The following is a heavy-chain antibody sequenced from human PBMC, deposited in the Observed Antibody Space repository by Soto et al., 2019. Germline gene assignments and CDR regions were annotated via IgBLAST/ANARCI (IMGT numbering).Heavy chain of an antibody. CDR3: ASQVRGYSYGSLCAY. CDR2: IIPIFVTA. V-gene: IGHV1-69*01. Sequence: QVQLVQSGAEVKKPGSSVKVSCKASGGTFSSYAISLVRQAPGQGLEWMGGIIPIFVTAKYAQKFHCRLTITADESTSPAYMERSSLRSEDTAVYYCASQVRGYSYGSLCAYWGQGTLVTVSS. CDR1: GGTFSSYA. D-gene: IGHD5-18*01. J-gene: IGHJ4*02.